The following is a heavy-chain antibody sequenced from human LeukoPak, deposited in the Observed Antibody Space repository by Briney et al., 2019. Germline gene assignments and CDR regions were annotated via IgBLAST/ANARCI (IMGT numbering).Heavy chain of an antibody. J-gene: IGHJ4*02. V-gene: IGHV4-59*11. D-gene: IGHD5-18*01. CDR3: ATIKRGDIFGFFDF. Sequence: SETLSLTCTVSGGSISSHYWGWIRQPPGKGLEWIAYLRDTGGTKANPSLESRVALSADTSKNQFSLRLTSVTAADTAIHYCATIKRGDIFGFFDFWGQGILVTVSS. CDR1: GGSISSHY. CDR2: LRDTGGT.